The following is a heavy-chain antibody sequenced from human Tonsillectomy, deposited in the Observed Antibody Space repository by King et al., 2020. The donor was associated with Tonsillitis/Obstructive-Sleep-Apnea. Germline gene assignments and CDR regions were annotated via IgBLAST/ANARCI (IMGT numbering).Heavy chain of an antibody. CDR1: GFTFSSYA. Sequence: VQLVESGGGVVQPGRSLRLSCAASGFTFSSYAMHWVRQAPGKGLEWVAVISYDGSNKYYADSVKGRFTISRDNSKNTLYRQMNSLRAEDTAVYYCAGDSTVTQFDYWGQGTLVTVSS. CDR3: AGDSTVTQFDY. J-gene: IGHJ4*02. D-gene: IGHD4-17*01. CDR2: ISYDGSNK. V-gene: IGHV3-30*04.